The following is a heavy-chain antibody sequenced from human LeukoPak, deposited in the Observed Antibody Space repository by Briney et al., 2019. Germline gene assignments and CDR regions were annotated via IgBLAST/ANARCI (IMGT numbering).Heavy chain of an antibody. CDR3: ARDRGGSYSAIDY. J-gene: IGHJ4*02. Sequence: AGGSLRLSCAASGFTFSSYSMNWVRQAPGKGLEWVSFISSSSSTIYYADSVKGRFTISRDNAKNSLYLQMNSLRAEDTAVYYCARDRGGSYSAIDYWGQGTLVTVCS. V-gene: IGHV3-48*04. D-gene: IGHD1-26*01. CDR2: ISSSSSTI. CDR1: GFTFSSYS.